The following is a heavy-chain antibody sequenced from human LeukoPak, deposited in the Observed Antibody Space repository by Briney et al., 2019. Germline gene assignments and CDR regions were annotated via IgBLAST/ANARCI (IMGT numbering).Heavy chain of an antibody. V-gene: IGHV3-23*01. J-gene: IGHJ4*02. CDR3: ARVRRRYDFWSGYDY. Sequence: PGGSLRLSCAASGFTFSSYAMSWVRQAPGKGLEWVSAISGSGGSTYYADSVKGRFTISRDNSKNTLYLQMNSLRAEDTAVYYCARVRRRYDFWSGYDYWGQGTLVTVSS. CDR1: GFTFSSYA. CDR2: ISGSGGST. D-gene: IGHD3-3*01.